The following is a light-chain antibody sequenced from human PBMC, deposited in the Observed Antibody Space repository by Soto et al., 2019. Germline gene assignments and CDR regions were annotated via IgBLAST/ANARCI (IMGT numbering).Light chain of an antibody. CDR3: QQSYKNPHT. Sequence: IQMTQSPSSLSASVGERVTITCRASQRIRTDLNWYQQRPGKAPKVLIYVASTLQSGVPSRFSGSASGTDFNLTITSLQPEDFALYYCQQSYKNPHTLGGRTRVELK. CDR2: VAS. V-gene: IGKV1-39*01. J-gene: IGKJ4*01. CDR1: QRIRTD.